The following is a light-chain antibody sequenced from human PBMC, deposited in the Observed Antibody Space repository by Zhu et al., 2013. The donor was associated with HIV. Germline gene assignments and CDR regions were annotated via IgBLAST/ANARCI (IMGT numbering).Light chain of an antibody. CDR1: QSISSS. CDR2: DAS. J-gene: IGKJ1*01. Sequence: EIVLTQSPVTLSLSPGERATLSCRASQSISSSLAWYQQKPGQSPRLLIYDASNRATGIPARFSGSGSGTEFTLTISGLQSEDFAVYYCQQYNNWPRTFGQGTKVEIK. V-gene: IGKV3-11*01. CDR3: QQYNNWPRT.